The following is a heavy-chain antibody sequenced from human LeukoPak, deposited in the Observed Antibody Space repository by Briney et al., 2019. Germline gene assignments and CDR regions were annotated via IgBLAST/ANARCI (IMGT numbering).Heavy chain of an antibody. D-gene: IGHD3-3*01. J-gene: IGHJ4*02. CDR1: GFTFSTYW. Sequence: GGSLRLSCAASGFTFSTYWMTWVRQAPGKGPEWVANIKEDGSATYYVDSVKGRFTISRDNAKKSLYLQMNSLRAEDTAVYYCARHRDIRLGIFGVAQEFDYWGQGTLVTVSS. V-gene: IGHV3-7*02. CDR3: ARHRDIRLGIFGVAQEFDY. CDR2: IKEDGSAT.